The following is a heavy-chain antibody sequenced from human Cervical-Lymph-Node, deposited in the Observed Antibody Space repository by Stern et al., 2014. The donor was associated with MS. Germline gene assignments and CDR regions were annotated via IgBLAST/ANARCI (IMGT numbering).Heavy chain of an antibody. CDR1: GFTFSTFG. Sequence: DQLVESGGGVVQPGKSLRLSCAASGFTFSTFGMHWVRQAPGKGLEWVTFISFDGNKKYFADAVKGRFATSRDNSKDTLHLEMNSLTVDDTAVYYCAKAPIAMVGSYLDSWGQGTLVIVSS. CDR3: AKAPIAMVGSYLDS. D-gene: IGHD6-19*01. V-gene: IGHV3-30*18. J-gene: IGHJ4*02. CDR2: ISFDGNKK.